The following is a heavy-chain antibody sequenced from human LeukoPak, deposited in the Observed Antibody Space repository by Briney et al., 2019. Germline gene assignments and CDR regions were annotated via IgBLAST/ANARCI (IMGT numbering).Heavy chain of an antibody. Sequence: GGSLRLSCAASGFTFSSYAMNWVRQAPGKALEWVSSITSSGTYIFYADSVKGRFTISRDNAKNSLYLQMNSLGPEDTAVYYCARDPYSGNYGNYYYYYMDVWGKGTTVTVSS. D-gene: IGHD1-26*01. J-gene: IGHJ6*03. V-gene: IGHV3-21*01. CDR3: ARDPYSGNYGNYYYYYMDV. CDR2: ITSSGTYI. CDR1: GFTFSSYA.